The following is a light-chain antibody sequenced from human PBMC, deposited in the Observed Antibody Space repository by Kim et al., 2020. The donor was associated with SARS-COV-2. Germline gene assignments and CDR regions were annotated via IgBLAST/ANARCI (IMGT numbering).Light chain of an antibody. CDR1: QDISHY. CDR2: AAS. Sequence: ASVGDRVTLPCRASQDISHYLVWFQHKPGKAPKLLIYAASALHSEVPSRFSGIGAGTDFTLTISSLQPEDVATYYCQSYNSAPWTFGQGTKVEIK. V-gene: IGKV1-27*01. CDR3: QSYNSAPWT. J-gene: IGKJ1*01.